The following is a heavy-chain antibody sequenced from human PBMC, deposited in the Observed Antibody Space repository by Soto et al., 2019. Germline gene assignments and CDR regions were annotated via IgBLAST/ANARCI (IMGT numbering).Heavy chain of an antibody. Sequence: EVQLVETGGGWIQPGGSLRLSCAASGFTVSNNYMSWVRQAPGKGLEWVSLIYSGGSTYYADSVKGRFTISRDNSKNTLYLQMNSLRAEDTAVYYCATYSSLDYWGQGPLVTVSS. J-gene: IGHJ4*02. CDR3: ATYSSLDY. CDR1: GFTVSNNY. CDR2: IYSGGST. V-gene: IGHV3-53*02. D-gene: IGHD6-13*01.